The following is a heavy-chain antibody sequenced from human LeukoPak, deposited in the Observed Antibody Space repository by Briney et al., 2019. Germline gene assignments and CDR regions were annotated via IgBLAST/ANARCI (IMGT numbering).Heavy chain of an antibody. Sequence: ASVKVSCKASGYTFTSHGISWVRQAPGQGLEWMGWISAYNGNTNYAQKLQGRVTMTTDTSTSTAYMELRSLRSDDTAVYYCARETNIAAAGTVDYWGQGTLVNVSS. CDR1: GYTFTSHG. D-gene: IGHD6-13*01. J-gene: IGHJ4*02. V-gene: IGHV1-18*01. CDR3: ARETNIAAAGTVDY. CDR2: ISAYNGNT.